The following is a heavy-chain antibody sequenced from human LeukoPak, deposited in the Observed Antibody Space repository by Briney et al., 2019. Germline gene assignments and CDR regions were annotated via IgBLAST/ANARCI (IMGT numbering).Heavy chain of an antibody. V-gene: IGHV1-69*13. CDR3: ARLVGATPGNWFDP. J-gene: IGHJ5*02. Sequence: ASVKVSCKASGGTFSSYAISWVRQAPGRGLEWMGGIIPIFGTANYAQKFQGRVTITADESTSTAYMELSSLRSEDTAVYYCARLVGATPGNWFDPWGQGTLVTVSS. D-gene: IGHD1-26*01. CDR1: GGTFSSYA. CDR2: IIPIFGTA.